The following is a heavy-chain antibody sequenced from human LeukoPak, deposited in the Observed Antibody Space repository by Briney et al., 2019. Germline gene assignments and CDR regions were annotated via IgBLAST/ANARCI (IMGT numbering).Heavy chain of an antibody. Sequence: SETLSLTCAVYGGSFSGYYWSWIRQPPGKGLEWIGEINHSGSTNYNPSLKSRVTISVDTSKNQFSLKLSSVTAADTAVYYCARGLGYCSSTSCFRGYYFDYWGQGTLATVSS. V-gene: IGHV4-34*01. D-gene: IGHD2-2*01. J-gene: IGHJ4*02. CDR1: GGSFSGYY. CDR3: ARGLGYCSSTSCFRGYYFDY. CDR2: INHSGST.